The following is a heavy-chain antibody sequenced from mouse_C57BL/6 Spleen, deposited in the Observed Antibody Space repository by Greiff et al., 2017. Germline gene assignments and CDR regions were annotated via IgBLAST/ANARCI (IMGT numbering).Heavy chain of an antibody. Sequence: VQLQQSGAELVRPGASVKLSCTASGFNIKDYYMHWVKQRPEQGLEWIGWIDPENGDTEYASKFQGKATITADTSSNTAYLQLSSLTSEDTAVYYGALFSTVVASFDYWGQGTTLTVSS. D-gene: IGHD1-1*01. V-gene: IGHV14-4*01. CDR1: GFNIKDYY. J-gene: IGHJ2*01. CDR3: ALFSTVVASFDY. CDR2: IDPENGDT.